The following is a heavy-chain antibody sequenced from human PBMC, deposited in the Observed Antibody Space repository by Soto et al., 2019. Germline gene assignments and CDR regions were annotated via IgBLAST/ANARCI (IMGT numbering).Heavy chain of an antibody. D-gene: IGHD3-3*01. Sequence: QVQLVQSGAEVKKPGASVKVSCKASGYTFTSYGISWVRQAPGQGLEWMGWISAYNGNTNYAQKLQGRVTMTTDTTTSTAYMEMRSLRSDDTAVYYCARERGVWSIDGYKSCDYWGQGTLVTVSS. V-gene: IGHV1-18*01. CDR1: GYTFTSYG. J-gene: IGHJ4*02. CDR3: ARERGVWSIDGYKSCDY. CDR2: ISAYNGNT.